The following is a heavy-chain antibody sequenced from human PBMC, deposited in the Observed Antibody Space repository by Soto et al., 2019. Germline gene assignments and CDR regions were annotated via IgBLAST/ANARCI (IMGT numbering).Heavy chain of an antibody. Sequence: GGSLRLSCAASGFTFSSYAMHWVRQAPGKGLEWVAVISYDGSNKYYADSVKGRFTISRDNSKNTLYLQMNSLRAEDTAVYYCAREGGVLELRSMDVWGQGTTVTVSS. CDR1: GFTFSSYA. V-gene: IGHV3-30-3*01. CDR2: ISYDGSNK. D-gene: IGHD1-7*01. CDR3: AREGGVLELRSMDV. J-gene: IGHJ6*02.